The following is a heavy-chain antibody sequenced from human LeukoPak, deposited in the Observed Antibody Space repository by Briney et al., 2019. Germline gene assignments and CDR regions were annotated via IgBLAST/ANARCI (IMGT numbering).Heavy chain of an antibody. V-gene: IGHV3-23*01. Sequence: SGGSLRLSCAASGFTFSIYAMSWVRQAPGKGLEWVSVISGSGGGTNHVDSVKGRFTISRYNSKNTLYLQMKSLRAEDPAVYYCAKDRYCSGGSCFEAFDIWGQGTMVTVSS. CDR1: GFTFSIYA. J-gene: IGHJ3*02. CDR3: AKDRYCSGGSCFEAFDI. CDR2: ISGSGGGT. D-gene: IGHD2-15*01.